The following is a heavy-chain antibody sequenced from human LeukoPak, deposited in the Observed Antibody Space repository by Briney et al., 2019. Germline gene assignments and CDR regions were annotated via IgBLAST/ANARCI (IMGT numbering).Heavy chain of an antibody. J-gene: IGHJ5*02. D-gene: IGHD3-22*01. CDR3: ARMTMIVVAYET. V-gene: IGHV4-38-2*02. CDR2: IYHSGST. Sequence: SETLSLTCTVSGYSIGSGYYWGWIRQPPGKGLEWIGSIYHSGSTYYNPSLKSRVTISVDTSKNQFSLKLSSVTAADTAVYYCARMTMIVVAYETWGQGTLVTVSS. CDR1: GYSIGSGYY.